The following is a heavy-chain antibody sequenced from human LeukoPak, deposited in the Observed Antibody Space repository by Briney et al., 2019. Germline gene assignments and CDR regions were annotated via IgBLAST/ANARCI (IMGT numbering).Heavy chain of an antibody. D-gene: IGHD3-22*01. CDR3: AKDPRHPYYYDSSGYIDY. CDR2: ISSSSSYI. V-gene: IGHV3-21*04. J-gene: IGHJ4*02. CDR1: GFTFSSYS. Sequence: GGSLRLSCAASGFTFSSYSMNWVRQAPGKGLEWVSSISSSSSYIYYADSVKGRFTISRDNAKNSLYLQMNSLRAEDTAVYYCAKDPRHPYYYDSSGYIDYWGQGTLVTVSS.